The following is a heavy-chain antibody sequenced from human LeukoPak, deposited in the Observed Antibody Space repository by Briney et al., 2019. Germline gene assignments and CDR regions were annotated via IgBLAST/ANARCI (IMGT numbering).Heavy chain of an antibody. V-gene: IGHV4-38-2*02. J-gene: IGHJ5*02. Sequence: PSETLSLTCTASGYSISSGYYWGWIRQPPGKGLEWIGSIYHSGSTYYNPSLKSRVTVSVDTSKNQFSLRLSSVTAADTAVYYCVRDGYSSSWYWFDPWGQGTPVTVSS. CDR1: GYSISSGYY. CDR3: VRDGYSSSWYWFDP. D-gene: IGHD6-13*01. CDR2: IYHSGST.